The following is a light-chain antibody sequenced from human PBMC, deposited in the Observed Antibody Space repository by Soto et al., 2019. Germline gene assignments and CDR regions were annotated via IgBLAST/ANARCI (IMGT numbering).Light chain of an antibody. J-gene: IGKJ3*01. CDR2: WAS. CDR1: QSLLYNSNNKNY. V-gene: IGKV4-1*01. CDR3: KNYYSTPFT. Sequence: DIVMTQSPDSLAVSLGERATIDCKSSQSLLYNSNNKNYLAWYQQKPGQPPKLLIYWASTRESGVPDRFSGSGSGTDFTITISSLQAEDVAVYYCKNYYSTPFTFGPGTKVDFK.